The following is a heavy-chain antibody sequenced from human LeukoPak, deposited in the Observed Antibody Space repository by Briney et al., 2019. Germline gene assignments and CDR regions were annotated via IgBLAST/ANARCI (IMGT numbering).Heavy chain of an antibody. CDR1: GGSISSSSYY. D-gene: IGHD3-16*01. CDR3: VSPYLYRV. Sequence: SETLSLTCTVSGGSISSSSYYWGWIRQPPGKGLEWIGSIYYSGSTYYNPSLKSRVTISVDTSKNQFSLKLSSVTAADTAVYYCVSPYLYRVWGQGTLVTVSS. CDR2: IYYSGST. V-gene: IGHV4-39*01. J-gene: IGHJ4*02.